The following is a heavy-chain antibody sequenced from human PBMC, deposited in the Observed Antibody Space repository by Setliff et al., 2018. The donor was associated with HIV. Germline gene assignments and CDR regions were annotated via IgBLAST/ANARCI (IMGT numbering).Heavy chain of an antibody. J-gene: IGHJ4*02. CDR2: VYVLGNR. V-gene: IGHV4-39*02. D-gene: IGHD3-22*01. CDR1: GASIISSGGYF. Sequence: NPSETLSLTCTVSGASIISSGGYFWGWIRQSPGRGLEWLGTVYVLGNRYLNPSLKSRVAVSVDTSKNHFSLRVTSVTAADTAVYYCARAPANYHDSSGFYFGGDYYFDFWGQGILVTVSS. CDR3: ARAPANYHDSSGFYFGGDYYFDF.